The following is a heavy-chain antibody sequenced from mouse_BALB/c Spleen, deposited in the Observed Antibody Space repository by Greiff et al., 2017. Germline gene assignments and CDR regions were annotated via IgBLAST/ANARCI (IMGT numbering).Heavy chain of an antibody. D-gene: IGHD2-4*01. CDR1: GFTFSSYT. CDR2: ISNGGGST. V-gene: IGHV5-12-2*01. J-gene: IGHJ3*01. Sequence: EVKLVESGGGLVQPGGSLKLSCAASGFTFSSYTMSWVRQTPEKRLEWVAYISNGGGSTYYPDTVKGRFTISRDNAKNTLYLQMSSLKSEDTAMYYCARRGTGYYDYDGFAYWGQGTLVTVSA. CDR3: ARRGTGYYDYDGFAY.